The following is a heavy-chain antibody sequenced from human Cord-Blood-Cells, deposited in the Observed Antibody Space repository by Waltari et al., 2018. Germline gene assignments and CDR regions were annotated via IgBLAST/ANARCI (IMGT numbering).Heavy chain of an antibody. CDR1: GGTFSSYA. CDR2: IIPIFGTA. J-gene: IGHJ4*02. Sequence: QVQLVQSGAEVKKPGSSVKVSCKASGGTFSSYAISWVRQAPGQGLEWMGGIIPIFGTANYAQKFQGRVTITADESPSTAYMELSSLRSDDTAVYYCARGGTVARGGDCYFDYWGQGTLVTVSS. D-gene: IGHD2-21*01. CDR3: ARGGTVARGGDCYFDY. V-gene: IGHV1-69*01.